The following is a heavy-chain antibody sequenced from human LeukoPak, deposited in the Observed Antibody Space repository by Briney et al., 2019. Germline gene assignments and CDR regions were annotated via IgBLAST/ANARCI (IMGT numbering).Heavy chain of an antibody. V-gene: IGHV1-46*01. CDR2: INPSGGST. D-gene: IGHD4-17*01. CDR1: GYTFTSYY. Sequence: GASVKVSCKASGYTFTSYYMHWVRQAPEQGLEWMGIINPSGGSTSYAQKLQGRVTMTRDTSTSTVYMELSSLRSEDTAVYYCARRGYGDPAFDYWGQGTLVTVPS. J-gene: IGHJ4*02. CDR3: ARRGYGDPAFDY.